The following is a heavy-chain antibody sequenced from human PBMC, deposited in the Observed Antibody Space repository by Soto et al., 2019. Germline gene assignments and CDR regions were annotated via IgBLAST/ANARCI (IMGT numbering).Heavy chain of an antibody. CDR2: IHYTGNT. V-gene: IGHV4-59*01. CDR1: GHPIICYY. J-gene: IGHJ4*02. Sequence: PSETLSLTCTVSGHPIICYYWGWIRQPPGEGLEWIGYIHYTGNTNYNPSLKSRVTISVDTSNNQFSLNLSSMTAADTAVYYCAKGSFRSGGYYSDFDYWGQGTLVTVSS. CDR3: AKGSFRSGGYYSDFDY. D-gene: IGHD3-3*01.